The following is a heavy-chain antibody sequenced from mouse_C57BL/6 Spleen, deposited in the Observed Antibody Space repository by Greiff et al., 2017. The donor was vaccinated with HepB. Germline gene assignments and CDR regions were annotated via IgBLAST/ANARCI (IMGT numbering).Heavy chain of an antibody. D-gene: IGHD2-1*01. V-gene: IGHV5-4*01. CDR3: AREGVTGYYAMDY. Sequence: EVHLVESGGGLVKPGGSLKLSCAASGFTFSSYAMSWVRQTPEKRLEWVATISDGGSYTYYPDNVKGRFTISRDNAKNNLYLQMSHLKSEDTAMYYCAREGVTGYYAMDYWGQGTSVTVSS. CDR1: GFTFSSYA. J-gene: IGHJ4*01. CDR2: ISDGGSYT.